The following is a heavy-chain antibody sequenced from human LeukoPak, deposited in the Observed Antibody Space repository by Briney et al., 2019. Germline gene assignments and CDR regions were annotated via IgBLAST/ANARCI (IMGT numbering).Heavy chain of an antibody. J-gene: IGHJ5*02. CDR3: AREDTAMVNNWFDP. Sequence: SETLSLTCAVYGGSFSGYYWSWIRQPPGKGLEWIGYIYYSGSTNYNPSLKSRVTISVDTSKNQFSLKLSSVTAADTAVYYCAREDTAMVNNWFDPWGQGTLVTVSS. V-gene: IGHV4-59*01. CDR2: IYYSGST. CDR1: GGSFSGYY. D-gene: IGHD5-18*01.